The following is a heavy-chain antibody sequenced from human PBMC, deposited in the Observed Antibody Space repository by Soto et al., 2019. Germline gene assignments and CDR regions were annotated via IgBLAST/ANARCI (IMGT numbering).Heavy chain of an antibody. CDR1: GFTFSSYG. D-gene: IGHD4-17*01. CDR3: ARTSRGFTVTDAFDI. J-gene: IGHJ3*02. V-gene: IGHV3-33*01. CDR2: IWYDGSNK. Sequence: PGGSLRLSCAASGFTFSSYGMHWVRQAPGKGLEWVAVIWYDGSNKYYADSVKGRFTISRDNSKNTLYLQMNSLRAEDTAVYYCARTSRGFTVTDAFDIWGQGTMVTVS.